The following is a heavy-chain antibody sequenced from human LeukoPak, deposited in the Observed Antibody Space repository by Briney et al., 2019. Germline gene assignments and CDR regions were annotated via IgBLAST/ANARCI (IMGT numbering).Heavy chain of an antibody. V-gene: IGHV1-2*02. CDR1: GYTFTGYY. Sequence: ASVKVSCKASGYTFTGYYMHWVRQAPGQGLEWMGWIHPTSGDTKYAQKFQGRVTMTRDTSISTAYMELSRLIDDDTAVYYCARGTFDPWGQGTLVTVSS. J-gene: IGHJ5*02. CDR2: IHPTSGDT. CDR3: ARGTFDP.